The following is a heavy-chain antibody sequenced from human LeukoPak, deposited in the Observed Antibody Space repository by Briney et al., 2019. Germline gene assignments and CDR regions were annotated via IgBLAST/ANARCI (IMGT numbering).Heavy chain of an antibody. D-gene: IGHD3-3*01. J-gene: IGHJ1*01. V-gene: IGHV4-34*01. CDR2: INHSRST. CDR1: SGSVSGYF. Sequence: PSETLSLTCAVYSGSVSGYFWSWIRQPPGKGLEWIGEINHSRSTNYNPSLKSRVTISVDTSKNQFSLKLSSVTAADTAVYYCARRGLRDYDFWSGPTPFHHWGQGTLVTVSS. CDR3: ARRGLRDYDFWSGPTPFHH.